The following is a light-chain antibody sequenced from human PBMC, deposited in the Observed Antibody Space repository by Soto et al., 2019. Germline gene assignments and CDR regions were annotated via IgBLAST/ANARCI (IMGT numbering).Light chain of an antibody. J-gene: IGKJ4*01. CDR3: QQSYSTPLT. CDR2: GAS. CDR1: QSCSSN. Sequence: EIVLTQSPGTLSLSPGERATLSCRASQSCSSNVAWYQQQPGQAPRLLIYGASTRATGIPARFSGSGSGTDYTLTIISLQPEDFATYYCQQSYSTPLTFGEGTKVDIK. V-gene: IGKV3-15*01.